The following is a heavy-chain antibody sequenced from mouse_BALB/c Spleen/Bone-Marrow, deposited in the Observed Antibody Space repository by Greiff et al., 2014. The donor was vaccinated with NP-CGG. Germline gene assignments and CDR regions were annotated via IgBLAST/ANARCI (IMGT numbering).Heavy chain of an antibody. CDR3: ARGGISVDY. Sequence: VQLQQSGAELVRPGSSVKISCKASGYAFSGYWMHWVKQRPGQGLEWIGQIYPGDGDTDYNGKFKGKATLTANKSSSTAYMQLSSLTSEDSAVYFCARGGISVDYWGQGTSHSLL. V-gene: IGHV1-80*01. CDR2: IYPGDGDT. CDR1: GYAFSGYW. J-gene: IGHJ2*01.